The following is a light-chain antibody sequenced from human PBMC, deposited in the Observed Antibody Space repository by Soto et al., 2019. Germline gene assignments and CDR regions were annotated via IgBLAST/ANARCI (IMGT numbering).Light chain of an antibody. V-gene: IGLV2-8*01. CDR3: SSYAGSNNWGV. J-gene: IGLJ2*01. Sequence: QSVLTQPPSASGSPGQSVTISCTGTSSDVGGYNYVSWYQQHPGKAPKLMIYEVSKRPSGVPDRFSGSKSGNTASRTVSGLQAEDEADYYCSSYAGSNNWGVFGGGTKLTVL. CDR1: SSDVGGYNY. CDR2: EVS.